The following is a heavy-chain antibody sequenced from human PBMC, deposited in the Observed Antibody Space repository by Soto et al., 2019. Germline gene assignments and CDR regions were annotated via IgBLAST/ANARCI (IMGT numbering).Heavy chain of an antibody. J-gene: IGHJ6*02. V-gene: IGHV3-7*01. CDR3: ARGGDFWSGYYSYYSYYGMDV. CDR2: IKQDGSEK. CDR1: GFTFSSYW. Sequence: PGGSLRLSCAASGFTFSSYWMSWVRQAPGKGLEWVANIKQDGSEKYYVDSVKGRFTISRDNAKNSLYLQMNRLRAEDTAVYYCARGGDFWSGYYSYYSYYGMDVSGQGTTVPVS. D-gene: IGHD3-3*01.